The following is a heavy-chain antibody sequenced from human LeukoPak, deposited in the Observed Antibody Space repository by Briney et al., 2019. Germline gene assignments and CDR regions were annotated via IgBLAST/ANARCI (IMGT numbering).Heavy chain of an antibody. V-gene: IGHV3-74*01. CDR1: GFTFSGDW. Sequence: GSLRLPCAASGFTFSGDWMHWVRQAPGKGLVWVSHVSSAGYTTRYADSVKGRFTISRDNAKNTLYLQMNSLRAEDTAVYYCAREQGALDSWGQGTLVTVSS. CDR3: AREQGALDS. J-gene: IGHJ4*02. CDR2: VSSAGYTT.